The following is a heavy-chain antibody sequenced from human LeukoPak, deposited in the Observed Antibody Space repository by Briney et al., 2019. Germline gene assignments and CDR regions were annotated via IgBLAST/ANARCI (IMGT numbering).Heavy chain of an antibody. Sequence: SQTLSLTCTVSGGSISSGSYYWSWIRQPAGKGLEWIGRSYTSGSTNYNPSPKSRVTISVDTAKKQFSLKLSCVPAGDTAVYSCAGDQGGFGELYHWFDPWGQGTLVTVSS. J-gene: IGHJ5*02. V-gene: IGHV4-61*02. CDR3: AGDQGGFGELYHWFDP. D-gene: IGHD3-10*01. CDR1: GGSISSGSYY. CDR2: SYTSGST.